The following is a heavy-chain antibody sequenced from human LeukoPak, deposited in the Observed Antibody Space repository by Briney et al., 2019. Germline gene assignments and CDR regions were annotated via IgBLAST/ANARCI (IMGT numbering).Heavy chain of an antibody. Sequence: RASVKVSCEASGGTFSSYAISWVRQAPGQGLEWMGRINPNSGGTNYAQKFQGRVTMTRDTSISTAYMELSRLRSDDTAVYYCAREDSSGWYSNWFDPWGQGTLVTVSS. CDR2: INPNSGGT. D-gene: IGHD6-19*01. V-gene: IGHV1-2*06. J-gene: IGHJ5*02. CDR3: AREDSSGWYSNWFDP. CDR1: GGTFSSYA.